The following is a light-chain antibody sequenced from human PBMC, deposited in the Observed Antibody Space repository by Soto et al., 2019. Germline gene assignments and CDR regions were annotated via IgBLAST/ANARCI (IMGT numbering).Light chain of an antibody. CDR1: SSDVGGYNY. V-gene: IGLV2-8*02. CDR3: SSYAGSNNYV. J-gene: IGLJ1*01. Sequence: QSALTQPPSASRSPGQSVTISCTGTSSDVGGYNYVSWYQQHPGKAPKLMIYEVSKRPSGVPDRFSGSKSGNTASLTVSGLQAEDEADYYCSSYAGSNNYVFGTGTKLPS. CDR2: EVS.